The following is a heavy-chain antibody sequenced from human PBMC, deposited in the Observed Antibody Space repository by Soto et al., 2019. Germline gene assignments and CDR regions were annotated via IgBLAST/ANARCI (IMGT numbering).Heavy chain of an antibody. D-gene: IGHD6-13*01. V-gene: IGHV3-33*01. CDR3: ARELGSSYYYGMDV. CDR2: IWYDGSNK. Sequence: GGSLRLSCAASGFTFSSYGMHWVRQAPGKGLEWVAVIWYDGSNKYYADSVKGRFTISRDNSKNTLYLQMNSLRAEDTAVYYCARELGSSYYYGMDVWGQGTTVTV. J-gene: IGHJ6*02. CDR1: GFTFSSYG.